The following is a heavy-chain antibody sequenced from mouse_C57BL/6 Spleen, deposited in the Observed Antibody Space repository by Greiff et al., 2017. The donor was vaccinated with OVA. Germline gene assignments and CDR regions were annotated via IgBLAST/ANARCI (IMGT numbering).Heavy chain of an antibody. J-gene: IGHJ2*01. CDR2: IYPGDGDT. D-gene: IGHD2-1*01. Sequence: QVQLKESGAELVKPGASVKISCKASGYAFSSYWMNWVKQRPGKGLEWIGQIYPGDGDTNYNGKFKGKATLTADKSSSTAYMQLSSLTSEDYAVYFCARRDGNYPFDYWGQGTTLTVSS. CDR1: GYAFSSYW. CDR3: ARRDGNYPFDY. V-gene: IGHV1-80*01.